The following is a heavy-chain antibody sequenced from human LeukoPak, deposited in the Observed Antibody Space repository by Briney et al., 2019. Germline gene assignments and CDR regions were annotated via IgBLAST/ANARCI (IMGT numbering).Heavy chain of an antibody. CDR3: ARGRILSFGELLDY. Sequence: SETLSLTCAVYGGSFSGYYWSWIRQPPGKGLEWIGEINHSGSTNYNPSLKSRVTISVDTSKNQFSLKLSSVTAADTAVYYCARGRILSFGELLDYWGQGTLVTVSS. V-gene: IGHV4-34*01. J-gene: IGHJ4*02. CDR1: GGSFSGYY. CDR2: INHSGST. D-gene: IGHD3-10*01.